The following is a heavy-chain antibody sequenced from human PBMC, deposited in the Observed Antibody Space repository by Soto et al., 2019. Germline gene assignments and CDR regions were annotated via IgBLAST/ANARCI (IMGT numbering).Heavy chain of an antibody. CDR3: ERAPAHLVY. D-gene: IGHD1-26*01. Sequence: GWSLRLSCAASGFTVSSNCMSWVRQAPGKGLEWVSVIYSGGSTYYADSVKGRFTISRDNSKNTLYLQMNSLRAEDTAGYYCERAPAHLVYWGQRTLVTGS. V-gene: IGHV3-53*01. CDR2: IYSGGST. J-gene: IGHJ4*02. CDR1: GFTVSSNC.